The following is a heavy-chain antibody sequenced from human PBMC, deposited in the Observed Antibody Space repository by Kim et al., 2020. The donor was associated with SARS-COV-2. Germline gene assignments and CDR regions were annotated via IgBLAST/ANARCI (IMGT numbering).Heavy chain of an antibody. V-gene: IGHV4-34*01. J-gene: IGHJ4*02. CDR2: INHSGST. Sequence: SETLSLTCAVYGGSFSGYYWSWIRQPPGKGLEWIGEINHSGSTNYNPSLKSRVTISVDTSKNQFSLKLSSVTAADTAVYYCARGRDYFDYWGQGTLVTVSS. CDR3: ARGRDYFDY. CDR1: GGSFSGYY.